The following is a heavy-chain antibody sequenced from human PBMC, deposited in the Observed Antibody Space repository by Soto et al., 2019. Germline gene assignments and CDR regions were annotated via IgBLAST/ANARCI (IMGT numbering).Heavy chain of an antibody. CDR1: GFTFSSYG. Sequence: QVQLVESGGGAVQPGRSLTLSCAASGFTFSSYGMHWARQAPGKGLEWVAAISYDGSKKYYAHFVKGRFTISRDNSENTLYLQMNSLRTDDTAVYYCANLVDYWGQGTLVTVSS. CDR3: ANLVDY. CDR2: ISYDGSKK. J-gene: IGHJ4*02. V-gene: IGHV3-30*18.